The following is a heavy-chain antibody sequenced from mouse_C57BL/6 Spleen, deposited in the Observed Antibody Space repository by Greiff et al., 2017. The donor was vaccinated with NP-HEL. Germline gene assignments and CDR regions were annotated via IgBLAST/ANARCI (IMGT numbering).Heavy chain of an antibody. CDR3: ARSDGYYLTWFAY. J-gene: IGHJ3*01. Sequence: QVTLKVCGPGILQSSQTLSLTCSFSGFSLSTSGMGVSWIRQPSGKGLEWLAHIYWVADKPYNPSLKSRLTISKDTSRNQVVLKITSVDTADTATYYCARSDGYYLTWFAYWGQGTLVTVSA. D-gene: IGHD2-3*01. V-gene: IGHV8-12*01. CDR1: GFSLSTSGMG. CDR2: IYWVADK.